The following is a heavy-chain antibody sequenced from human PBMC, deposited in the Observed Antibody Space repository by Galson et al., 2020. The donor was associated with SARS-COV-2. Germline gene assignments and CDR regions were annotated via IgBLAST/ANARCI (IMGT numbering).Heavy chain of an antibody. CDR2: INPNSGGT. V-gene: IGHV1-2*02. J-gene: IGHJ5*02. CDR1: GYTFTGYY. CDR3: ARDTIAAAGIWEGWFDP. Sequence: ASVKVSCKASGYTFTGYYMHWVRQAPGQGLEWMGWINPNSGGTNYAQKFQGRVTMTRDTSISTAYMELSRLRSDDTAVYYCARDTIAAAGIWEGWFDPWGQGTLVTVSS. D-gene: IGHD6-13*01.